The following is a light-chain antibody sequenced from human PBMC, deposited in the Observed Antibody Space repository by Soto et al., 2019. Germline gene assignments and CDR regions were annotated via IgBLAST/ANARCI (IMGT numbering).Light chain of an antibody. CDR2: GAF. CDR3: QQYKNWPPLS. J-gene: IGKJ4*01. Sequence: EIVMTQSPATLSVSPGERVTLSCRASQSVSSNLAWYQQKPGQAPRLLIYGAFTRATGIPARFSGSGPGTEFTLTISSLQSEDFAVYYCQQYKNWPPLSFGGGTKVAIK. V-gene: IGKV3-15*01. CDR1: QSVSSN.